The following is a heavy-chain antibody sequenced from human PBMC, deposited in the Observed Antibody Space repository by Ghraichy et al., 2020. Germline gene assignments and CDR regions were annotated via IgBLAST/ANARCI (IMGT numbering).Heavy chain of an antibody. V-gene: IGHV3-23*01. CDR3: AKDRDYVWGSYRYLGFFDP. CDR2: ISGSGGST. J-gene: IGHJ5*02. D-gene: IGHD3-16*02. CDR1: GFTFSSYA. Sequence: GGSLRLSCAASGFTFSSYAMSWVRQAPGKGLEWVSAISGSGGSTYYADSVKGRFTISRDTSKNTLYLQMNSLRAEDTAVYYCAKDRDYVWGSYRYLGFFDPWGQGTLVTVSS.